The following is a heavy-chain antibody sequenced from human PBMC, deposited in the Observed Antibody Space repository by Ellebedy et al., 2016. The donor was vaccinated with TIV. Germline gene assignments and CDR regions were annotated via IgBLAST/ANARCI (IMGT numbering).Heavy chain of an antibody. V-gene: IGHV3-30*03. CDR2: VSEDGRTV. Sequence: PGGSLRLSCTTSGFTFSNACMNWLRQAPGKGLEWVGDVSEDGRTVHYADAVKGRFTISRDNSNSTVYVQLNSPRGDDTGVYNLATDRPMVVWGQGTTVTVSS. CDR1: GFTFSNAC. CDR3: ATDRPMVV. J-gene: IGHJ6*02.